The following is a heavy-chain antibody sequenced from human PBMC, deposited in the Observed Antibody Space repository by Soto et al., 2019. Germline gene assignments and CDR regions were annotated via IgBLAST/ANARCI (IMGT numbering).Heavy chain of an antibody. CDR1: GFTFSSYA. Sequence: DGSLSLSCAASGFTFSSYAMSWVRQAPGKGLEWVSAISGSGGSTYYADSVKGRFTISRDNSKNTLYLQMNSLRAEDTAVYYCAKDYGEAIDYWGQGTLVTVSS. CDR2: ISGSGGST. D-gene: IGHD4-17*01. J-gene: IGHJ4*02. V-gene: IGHV3-23*01. CDR3: AKDYGEAIDY.